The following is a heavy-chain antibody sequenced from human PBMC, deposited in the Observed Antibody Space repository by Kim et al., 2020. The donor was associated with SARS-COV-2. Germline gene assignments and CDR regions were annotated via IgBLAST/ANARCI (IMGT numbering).Heavy chain of an antibody. V-gene: IGHV1-3*01. D-gene: IGHD3-22*01. CDR3: ARAYYDSSGYLWFDP. CDR1: GYTFTSYA. J-gene: IGHJ5*02. CDR2: INAGNGNT. Sequence: ASVKVSCKASGYTFTSYAMHWVRQAPGQRLEWMGWINAGNGNTKYSQKFQGRVTITRDTSASTAYMELSSLRSEDTAVYYCARAYYDSSGYLWFDPWGQGTLVTVSS.